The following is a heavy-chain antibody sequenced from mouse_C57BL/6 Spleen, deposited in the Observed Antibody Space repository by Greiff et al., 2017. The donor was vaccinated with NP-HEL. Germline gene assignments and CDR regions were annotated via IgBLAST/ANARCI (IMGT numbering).Heavy chain of an antibody. CDR3: ARDTTVVAYYAMDY. V-gene: IGHV1-50*01. D-gene: IGHD1-1*01. Sequence: QVQLQQPGAELVKPGASVKLSCKASGYTFTSYWMQWVKQRPGQGLEWIGEIDPSDSYTNYNQKFKGKATLTVDTSSSTAYMQLSSLTSEDSAVYYCARDTTVVAYYAMDYWGQGTSVTVSS. J-gene: IGHJ4*01. CDR1: GYTFTSYW. CDR2: IDPSDSYT.